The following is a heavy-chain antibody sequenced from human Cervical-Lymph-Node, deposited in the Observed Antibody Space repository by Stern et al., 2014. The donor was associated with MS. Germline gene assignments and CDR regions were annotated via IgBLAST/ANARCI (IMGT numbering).Heavy chain of an antibody. CDR3: ARSYGSGSYYDY. CDR1: GGSISSSTYY. J-gene: IGHJ4*02. D-gene: IGHD3-10*01. Sequence: VQLEESGPGLVKPSETLSLTCTVSGGSISSSTYYWGWIRQPPGKGLEWIGSIYYTGGPYNNPSLTSRLTIPVDTSKTQFSLKLGSVTAADTAVYYCARSYGSGSYYDYWGQGTLVTVSS. V-gene: IGHV4-39*01. CDR2: IYYTGGP.